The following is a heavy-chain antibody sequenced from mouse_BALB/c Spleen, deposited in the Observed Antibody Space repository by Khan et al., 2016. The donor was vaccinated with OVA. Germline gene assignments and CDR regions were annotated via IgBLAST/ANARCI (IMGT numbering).Heavy chain of an antibody. Sequence: EVQLVESGGGLVKPGGSLKLSCAASGLTFSSSAMSWVRQTPEKRLEWVASISTCGGKPYYADSVKGRFTISRDNAENTPSLQMSNLRSEDTAMYYCARSLTPVVTFYYWGQGTTLTVSS. CDR2: ISTCGGKP. CDR3: ARSLTPVVTFYY. V-gene: IGHV5-9-3*01. CDR1: GLTFSSSA. J-gene: IGHJ2*01. D-gene: IGHD2-12*01.